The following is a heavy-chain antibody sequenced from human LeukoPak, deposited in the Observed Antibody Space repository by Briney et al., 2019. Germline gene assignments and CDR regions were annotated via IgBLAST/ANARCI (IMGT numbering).Heavy chain of an antibody. CDR1: GGSISSYY. V-gene: IGHV4-4*07. CDR2: IYTSGST. J-gene: IGHJ4*02. D-gene: IGHD1-26*01. Sequence: SETLSLTRTVSGGSISSYYWSWIRHPAGKGLEWIGRIYTSGSTNHNPSLKSRVTISVDKSKNRLSLKLSSVTAADTAVYYCARGYSGSYFGYWGQGTLVTVSS. CDR3: ARGYSGSYFGY.